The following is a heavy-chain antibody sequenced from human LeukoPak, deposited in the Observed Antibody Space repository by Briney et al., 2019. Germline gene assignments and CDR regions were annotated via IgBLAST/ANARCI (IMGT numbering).Heavy chain of an antibody. J-gene: IGHJ4*02. V-gene: IGHV4-39*01. CDR1: GGSISSSSYY. CDR2: IYYSGST. D-gene: IGHD6-19*01. Sequence: PSETLSLTCTVSGGSISSSSYYWGWIRQPPGKGLEWIGSIYYSGSTYYNPSLKSRVTISVDTSKNQFSLKLSSVTAADTAVYYCARPSSGWSAFGYWGQGTLVTVSS. CDR3: ARPSSGWSAFGY.